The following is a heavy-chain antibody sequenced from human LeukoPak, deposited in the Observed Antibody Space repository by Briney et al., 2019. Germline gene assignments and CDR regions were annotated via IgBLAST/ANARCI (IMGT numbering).Heavy chain of an antibody. Sequence: ASVKVSCKASGGTFSSYAISWVRQAPGQGLEWMGRIIPILGIANYAQKLQGRVTITADKSTSTAYMELSSLRSEDTAVYYCACRGGKGAFDYWGQGTLVTVSS. CDR3: ACRGGKGAFDY. D-gene: IGHD2-15*01. CDR2: IIPILGIA. V-gene: IGHV1-69*04. J-gene: IGHJ4*02. CDR1: GGTFSSYA.